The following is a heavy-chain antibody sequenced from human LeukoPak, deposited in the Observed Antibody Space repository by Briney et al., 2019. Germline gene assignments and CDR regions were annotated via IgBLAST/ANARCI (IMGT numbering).Heavy chain of an antibody. CDR3: STSGSVGATRANY. V-gene: IGHV3-15*01. CDR1: GFTFSNAW. J-gene: IGHJ4*02. Sequence: GGSLRLSCAASGFTFSNAWMCWVRQAPGKGLEWVGRIKTKADGETTDFPAPVKGRFTLSRDDSKNTLYMQMNSLKIEDTAVYYCSTSGSVGATRANYWGQGTLVTVSS. CDR2: IKTKADGETT. D-gene: IGHD1-26*01.